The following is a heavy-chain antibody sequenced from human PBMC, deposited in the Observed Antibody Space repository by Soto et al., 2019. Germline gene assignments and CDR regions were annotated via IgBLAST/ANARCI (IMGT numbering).Heavy chain of an antibody. V-gene: IGHV4-4*03. J-gene: IGHJ5*02. D-gene: IGHD1-26*01. CDR1: GGSISSSNW. CDR2: IYQSGST. Sequence: KLPETLSLTFAVYGGSISSSNWWSWVRQPQEKGLEWIGEIYQSGSTNYNPSLKSRVTISVDKSKNQFSLKLSSVTAADTAVYYCARGGRVVGSYRENWFDPWGQGTLVTVSS. CDR3: ARGGRVVGSYRENWFDP.